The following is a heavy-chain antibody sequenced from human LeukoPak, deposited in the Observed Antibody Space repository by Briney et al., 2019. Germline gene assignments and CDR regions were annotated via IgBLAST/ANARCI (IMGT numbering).Heavy chain of an antibody. D-gene: IGHD4-17*01. V-gene: IGHV1-18*01. CDR2: ISAYNGNT. CDR3: ARRLYGTDAFDI. J-gene: IGHJ3*02. CDR1: GYTFTSYG. Sequence: ASVKVSCKASGYTFTSYGISWVRQAPGQGLEWMGWISAYNGNTNYAQKLQGRVTMTTDTSTSTAYMELRSLRSGDTAVYYCARRLYGTDAFDIWGQGTMVTVSS.